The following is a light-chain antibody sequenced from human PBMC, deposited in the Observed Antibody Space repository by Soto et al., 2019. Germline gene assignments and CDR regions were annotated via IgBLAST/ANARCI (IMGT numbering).Light chain of an antibody. CDR3: SSYTSSSTV. CDR2: DVS. V-gene: IGLV2-14*01. Sequence: QSVLTQPASVSGSPGQSITISCNGTSSDVGGYSYVSWYQQHPGKAPKLMIYDVSNRPSGVSNRFSGSKSGNTASLTISGLQAEDEADYYCSSYTSSSTVFGGGTKLTVL. CDR1: SSDVGGYSY. J-gene: IGLJ2*01.